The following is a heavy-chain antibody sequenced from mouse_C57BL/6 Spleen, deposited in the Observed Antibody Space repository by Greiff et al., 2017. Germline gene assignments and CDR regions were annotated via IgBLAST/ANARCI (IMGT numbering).Heavy chain of an antibody. Sequence: QVQPQQPGAELVKPGASVKMSCKASGYTFTSYWITWVKQRPGQGLEWIGDIYPGSGSTNYNEKFKSKATLTVDTSSSTAYMQLSSLTSEDSAVYYCARSGTRYYAMDYWGQGTSVTVSS. J-gene: IGHJ4*01. CDR2: IYPGSGST. V-gene: IGHV1-55*01. D-gene: IGHD4-1*01. CDR3: ARSGTRYYAMDY. CDR1: GYTFTSYW.